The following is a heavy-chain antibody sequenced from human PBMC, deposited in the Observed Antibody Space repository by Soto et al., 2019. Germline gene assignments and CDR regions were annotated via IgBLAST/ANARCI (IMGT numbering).Heavy chain of an antibody. CDR2: ISYDGSNK. V-gene: IGHV3-30-3*01. CDR1: GFTFSSYA. CDR3: ARELLHNWNSRSGSWFDP. J-gene: IGHJ5*02. Sequence: GGSLRLSCAASGFTFSSYAMHWVRQAPGKGLEWVAVISYDGSNKYYADSVKGRFTISRDNSKNTLYLQMNSLRAEDTAVYYCARELLHNWNSRSGSWFDPWGQGTLVTVSS. D-gene: IGHD1-7*01.